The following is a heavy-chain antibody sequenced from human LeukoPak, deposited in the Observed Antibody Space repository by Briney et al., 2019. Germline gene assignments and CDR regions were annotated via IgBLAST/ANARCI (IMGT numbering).Heavy chain of an antibody. CDR2: GRT. J-gene: IGHJ4*02. V-gene: IGHV4-59*01. D-gene: IGHD3-10*01. CDR3: ASSTYYYGSGSYVEPTPFDY. Sequence: GRTNYNPSLKSRVAISVDTSKNQFSLKLSSVTAADTAVYYCASSTYYYGSGSYVEPTPFDYWGQGTLVTVSS.